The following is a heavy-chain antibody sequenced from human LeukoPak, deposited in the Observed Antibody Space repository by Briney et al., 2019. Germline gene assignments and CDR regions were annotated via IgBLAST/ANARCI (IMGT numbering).Heavy chain of an antibody. CDR3: ARPARGSGWYLGYYYGMDV. CDR2: INHSGST. V-gene: IGHV4-34*01. J-gene: IGHJ6*02. Sequence: SETLSPTCAVYGGSFSGYYWSWIRQPPGKGLEWIGEINHSGSTNYNPSLKSRVTISVDTSKNQFSLKLSSVTAADTAVYYCARPARGSGWYLGYYYGMDVWGQGTTVTVSS. D-gene: IGHD6-19*01. CDR1: GGSFSGYY.